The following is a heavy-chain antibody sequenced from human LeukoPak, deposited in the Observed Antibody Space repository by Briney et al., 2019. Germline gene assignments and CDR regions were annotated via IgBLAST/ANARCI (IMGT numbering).Heavy chain of an antibody. V-gene: IGHV4-59*08. D-gene: IGHD1-1*01. CDR3: ARGTYTYFDS. CDR1: GGSITSYY. CDR2: IYYSGST. Sequence: PSETLSLTCTVSGGSITSYYWSWLRQPQGKGLESIGYIYYSGSTNYNPSLKSRVTISVEKSKTQFSLKVNSVTAADTAVYYCARGTYTYFDSWGQGTLVTVSS. J-gene: IGHJ4*02.